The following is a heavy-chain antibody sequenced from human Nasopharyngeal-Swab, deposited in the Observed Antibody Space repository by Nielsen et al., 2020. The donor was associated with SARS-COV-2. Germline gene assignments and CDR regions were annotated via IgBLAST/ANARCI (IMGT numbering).Heavy chain of an antibody. J-gene: IGHJ4*02. CDR3: ARDGVLTIFGVWRAPGSEYYFDY. CDR1: SYTFTSFG. V-gene: IGHV1-18*01. Sequence: ASVKVSCKASSYTFTSFGISWVRQAPGQRLEWMGWINAGNGNTKYSQKFQGRVTMTRDTSTSTVYMELSSLRSEDTAVYYCARDGVLTIFGVWRAPGSEYYFDYWGQGTLVTVSS. CDR2: INAGNGNT. D-gene: IGHD3-3*01.